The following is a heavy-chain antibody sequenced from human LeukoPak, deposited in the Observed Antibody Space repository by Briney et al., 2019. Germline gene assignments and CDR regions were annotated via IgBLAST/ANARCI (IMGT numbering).Heavy chain of an antibody. Sequence: PGGSLRLSCAASGFTFSSYGMHWVRQAPGKGLEWVAVISYDESNKYYADSVKGRFTISRDNSKNTLYLQMNSLRADDTAVYYCASDFWSGYWGQGTLVTVSS. V-gene: IGHV3-30*03. CDR3: ASDFWSGY. J-gene: IGHJ4*02. CDR2: ISYDESNK. D-gene: IGHD3-3*01. CDR1: GFTFSSYG.